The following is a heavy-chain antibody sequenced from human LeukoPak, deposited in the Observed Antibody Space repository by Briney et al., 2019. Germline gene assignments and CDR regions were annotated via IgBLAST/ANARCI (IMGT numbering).Heavy chain of an antibody. J-gene: IGHJ4*02. CDR3: ARAGYGTFDY. D-gene: IGHD4-17*01. Sequence: SETLSLTCTVSGYSISSGYYWGWIRQPPGKGLEWIGSIYHSGSTYYNPSLKSRVTISVDTSKNQFSLKLSSVTAADTAVYYCARAGYGTFDYWGQGTLVTVSS. V-gene: IGHV4-38-2*02. CDR2: IYHSGST. CDR1: GYSISSGYY.